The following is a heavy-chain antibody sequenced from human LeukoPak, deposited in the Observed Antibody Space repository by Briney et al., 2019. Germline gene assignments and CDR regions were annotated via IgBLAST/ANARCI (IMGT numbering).Heavy chain of an antibody. J-gene: IGHJ4*02. CDR3: TRDLRKYYFDY. CDR2: IKQDGSQK. Sequence: PGGSLRLSCVASGFTSSRYWMTWFRQAPGKGLEWVANIKQDGSQKNYVDSVKGRFTISRDNAKNTLYLQMNSLRAEDTAVYYCTRDLRKYYFDYWGQGTLVTVSS. CDR1: GFTSSRYW. V-gene: IGHV3-7*01.